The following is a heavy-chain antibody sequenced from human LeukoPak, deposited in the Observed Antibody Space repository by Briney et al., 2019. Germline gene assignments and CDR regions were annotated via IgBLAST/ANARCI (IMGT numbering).Heavy chain of an antibody. V-gene: IGHV3-74*01. Sequence: GGSLRLSCAASGLTFSSYWMHWVRQAPGKGLVWVSRISTDGSSTNYADSVKGRFTISRDNAKNTLHLQMSSLRAEDTAVYYCARPGGGSYCSGGSCYDYWGQGALVTVSS. J-gene: IGHJ4*02. CDR1: GLTFSSYW. CDR3: ARPGGGSYCSGGSCYDY. CDR2: ISTDGSST. D-gene: IGHD2-15*01.